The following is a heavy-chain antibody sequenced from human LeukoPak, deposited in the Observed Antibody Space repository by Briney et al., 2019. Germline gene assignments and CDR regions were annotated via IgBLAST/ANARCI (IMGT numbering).Heavy chain of an antibody. Sequence: GGSLGLSCAASGFTFSSYAMSWVRQAPGKGLEWVSAISGSGGSTYYADSVKGRFTISRDNSKNTLYLQMNSLRAEDTAVYYCAKDPAEYDFWSGSHHDYWGQGTLVTVSS. CDR2: ISGSGGST. J-gene: IGHJ4*02. V-gene: IGHV3-23*01. CDR3: AKDPAEYDFWSGSHHDY. CDR1: GFTFSSYA. D-gene: IGHD3-3*01.